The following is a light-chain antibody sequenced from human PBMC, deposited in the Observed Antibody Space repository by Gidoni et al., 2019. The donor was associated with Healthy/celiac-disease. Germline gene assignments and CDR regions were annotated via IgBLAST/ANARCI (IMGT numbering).Light chain of an antibody. Sequence: EIVMTQSPATLSVSPGERATLSCRASQSVSSNLAWYQQKPGQAPRLLIYGASTRATGITARFSGSGSGTEFTLTISSLQSEDFAVYYCQQYNNWPLMCSFGQGTKLEIK. CDR3: QQYNNWPLMCS. J-gene: IGKJ2*04. CDR2: GAS. V-gene: IGKV3-15*01. CDR1: QSVSSN.